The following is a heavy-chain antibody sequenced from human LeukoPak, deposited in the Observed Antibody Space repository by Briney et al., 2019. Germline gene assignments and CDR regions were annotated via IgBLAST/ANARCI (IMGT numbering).Heavy chain of an antibody. Sequence: PGGSLRLSCAASGFTFSDYYMSWISQAPGKGLEWVSYISSSSSYTNYADSVKGRFTISRDNAKNSLYPQMNSLRAEDTAVYYCARSLIVANPLDVWGKGTTVTVSS. D-gene: IGHD5-12*01. J-gene: IGHJ6*04. CDR3: ARSLIVANPLDV. CDR2: ISSSSSYT. V-gene: IGHV3-11*06. CDR1: GFTFSDYY.